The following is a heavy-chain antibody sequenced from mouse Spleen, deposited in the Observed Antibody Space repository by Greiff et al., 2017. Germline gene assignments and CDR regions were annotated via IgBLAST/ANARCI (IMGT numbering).Heavy chain of an antibody. CDR3: ARSDWDDWYFDV. J-gene: IGHJ1*01. V-gene: IGHV1-50*01. D-gene: IGHD4-1*01. CDR1: GYTFTSYW. Sequence: QVQLQQPGAELVKPGASVKLSCKASGYTFTSYWMQWVKQRPGQGLEWIGEIDPSDSYTNYNQKFKGKATLTVDTSSSTAYMQLSSLTSEDSAVYFCARSDWDDWYFDVWGAGTTVTVSS. CDR2: IDPSDSYT.